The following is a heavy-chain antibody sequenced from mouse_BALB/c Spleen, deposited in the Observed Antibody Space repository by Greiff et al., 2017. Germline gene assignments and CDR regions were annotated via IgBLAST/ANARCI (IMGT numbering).Heavy chain of an antibody. V-gene: IGHV5-12-1*01. CDR1: GFTFSSYD. J-gene: IGHJ2*01. CDR3: ARSIYYGFDY. D-gene: IGHD2-2*01. Sequence: EVKLVESGGGLVQPGGSRKLSCAASGFTFSSYDMSWVRQTPEKRLEWVAYISSGGGSTYYPDTVKGRFTISRDNAKNTLYLQMSSLKSEDTAMYYCARSIYYGFDYWGQGTTLTVSS. CDR2: ISSGGGST.